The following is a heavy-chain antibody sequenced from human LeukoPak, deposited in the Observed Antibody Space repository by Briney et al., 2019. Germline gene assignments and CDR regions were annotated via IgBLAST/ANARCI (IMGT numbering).Heavy chain of an antibody. D-gene: IGHD3-10*01. Sequence: RTGGSLRLSCAASGFTFNNDAMTWVRQAPGKGLEWGSVVSRSGGSTYYADSVKGRFTISRDNSKNTLYLRMNSLRAEDTAVYFCARGQNYFGSGSPYNYYFDYWGQGVLVTVSS. CDR3: ARGQNYFGSGSPYNYYFDY. V-gene: IGHV3-23*01. J-gene: IGHJ4*02. CDR2: VSRSGGST. CDR1: GFTFNNDA.